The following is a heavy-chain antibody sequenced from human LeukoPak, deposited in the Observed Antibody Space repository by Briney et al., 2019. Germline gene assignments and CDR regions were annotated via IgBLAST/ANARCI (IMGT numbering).Heavy chain of an antibody. V-gene: IGHV4-39*01. D-gene: IGHD1-14*01. CDR3: ARLTNQSFDY. Sequence: PSETLSLTCTVSGGSISTSTYYWGWIRQPPGKGLEWIGNIYYGGSTYYNPSLKSRVTISGDTSKNQFSLKLSSVTAADTAVYYCARLTNQSFDYWGQGTLVTVSS. J-gene: IGHJ4*02. CDR1: GGSISTSTYY. CDR2: IYYGGST.